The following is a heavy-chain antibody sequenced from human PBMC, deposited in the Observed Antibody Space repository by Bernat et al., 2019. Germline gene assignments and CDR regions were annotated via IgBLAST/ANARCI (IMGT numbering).Heavy chain of an antibody. J-gene: IGHJ4*02. CDR2: ISSSSSYI. CDR3: AREQAAAGIKSYDY. Sequence: EVQLVESGGGLVKPGGSLRLSCAASGFTFSSYSMNWVRQAPGKGLEWVSYISSSSSYIYYADSVKGRFTISRDNAKNSLYLQMNSLRAEDTAVYYCAREQAAAGIKSYDYWGQGTLVTVSS. CDR1: GFTFSSYS. V-gene: IGHV3-21*05. D-gene: IGHD6-13*01.